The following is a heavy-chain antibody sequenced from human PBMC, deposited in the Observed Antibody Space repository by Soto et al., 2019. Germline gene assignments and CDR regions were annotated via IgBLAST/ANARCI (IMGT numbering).Heavy chain of an antibody. D-gene: IGHD1-20*01. CDR1: GFTFSYYS. J-gene: IGHJ3*02. CDR3: ERDCINGHTVPDGFDI. V-gene: IGHV3-21*01. CDR2: ISSSSSYI. Sequence: PGGSLRLSCVASGFTFSYYSMNWVRQAPGKGLEWVSSISSSSSYIFYADSVKGRFTISRDNAKNLLYLQMNSLRAEDTAVYHCERDCINGHTVPDGFDIWGQGTMVTVSS.